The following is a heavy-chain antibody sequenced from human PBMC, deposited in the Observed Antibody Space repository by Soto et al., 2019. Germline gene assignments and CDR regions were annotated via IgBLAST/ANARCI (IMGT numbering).Heavy chain of an antibody. Sequence: SETLSLTCTVSGGPVSSGSYYWSWIRQPPGKGLEWIGYIYYSGSTNYNPSLKSRVTISVDTSKNQFSLKLSSVTAADTAVYYCARGSGPNDAFDIWGQGTMVTVSS. D-gene: IGHD2-15*01. J-gene: IGHJ3*02. CDR3: ARGSGPNDAFDI. CDR1: GGPVSSGSYY. CDR2: IYYSGST. V-gene: IGHV4-61*01.